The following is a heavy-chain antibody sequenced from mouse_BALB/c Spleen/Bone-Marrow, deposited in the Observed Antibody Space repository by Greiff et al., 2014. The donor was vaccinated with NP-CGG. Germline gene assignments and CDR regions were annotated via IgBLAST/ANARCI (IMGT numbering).Heavy chain of an antibody. CDR1: GYIFTSYT. CDR2: INPRIGYT. V-gene: IGHV1-4*02. J-gene: IGHJ2*01. CDR3: AREGTYYAYFDY. D-gene: IGHD1-1*01. Sequence: QVQLQQPAAELARPGASVKLSCKASGYIFTSYTIQWIKQRPGQGLEWIGYINPRIGYTDYNQKFKDKTTLTADKSSTTTYMQLNSLTSEDSAVYYCAREGTYYAYFDYWGQGTTLTVSS.